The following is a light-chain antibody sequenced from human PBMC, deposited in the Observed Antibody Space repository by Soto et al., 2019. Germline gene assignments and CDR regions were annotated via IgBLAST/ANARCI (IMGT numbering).Light chain of an antibody. Sequence: EIAMTQSPATLSLSPGERATLSCRASQSVSSKLGWYHQQPGQAPRLLIYDASNRATGIPARFSGSGFGTEFTLTISSLQSEDFAVYYCQQFNNWPLTFGQGTQVEIK. J-gene: IGKJ1*01. CDR2: DAS. CDR3: QQFNNWPLT. V-gene: IGKV3D-15*01. CDR1: QSVSSK.